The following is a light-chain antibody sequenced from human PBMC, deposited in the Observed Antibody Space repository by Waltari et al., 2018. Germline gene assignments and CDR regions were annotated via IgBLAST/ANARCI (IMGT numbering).Light chain of an antibody. V-gene: IGLV2-23*02. CDR2: EVA. Sequence: QSALTQPASVPRSPGQSITISCHGTSSDVEKDNLVSWYQHHPDKAPKLMIYEVANRPSGVSNRFSGSKSGNTASLTISGLQAEDEADYYCCSYAGGGTYVFGRGTKVTVL. CDR3: CSYAGGGTYV. CDR1: SSDVEKDNL. J-gene: IGLJ1*01.